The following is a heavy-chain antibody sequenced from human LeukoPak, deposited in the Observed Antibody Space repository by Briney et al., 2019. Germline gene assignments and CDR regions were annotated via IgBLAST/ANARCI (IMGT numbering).Heavy chain of an antibody. D-gene: IGHD2-2*01. CDR3: ARAVVLAAYYYYYMDV. CDR2: INHSGST. V-gene: IGHV4-34*01. J-gene: IGHJ6*03. CDR1: GGSFSGYY. Sequence: SETLSLTCAVYGGSFSGYYWSWIRQPPGKGLEWIGEINHSGSTNYNPSLKSRVTISVDTSKNQFSLKLSSVTAADTAVYYCARAVVLAAYYYYYMDVWGKGTTVTVSS.